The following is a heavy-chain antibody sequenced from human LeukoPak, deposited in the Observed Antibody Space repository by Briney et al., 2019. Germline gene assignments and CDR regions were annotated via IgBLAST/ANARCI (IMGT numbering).Heavy chain of an antibody. CDR2: ITSDGSIT. D-gene: IGHD2-15*01. CDR3: ARRYCSGGGCYVDY. V-gene: IGHV3-74*01. Sequence: GGSLRLSCAASGFTFSSYWMHWVRQAPGKGLVWVSRITSDGSITTDADSVKGRFSISSENPKNTLYLQMNSLGAEDTAVYYCARRYCSGGGCYVDYWGQGTLVTVSS. CDR1: GFTFSSYW. J-gene: IGHJ4*02.